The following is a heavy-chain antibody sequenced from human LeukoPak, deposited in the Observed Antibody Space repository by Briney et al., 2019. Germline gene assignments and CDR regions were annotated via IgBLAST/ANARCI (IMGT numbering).Heavy chain of an antibody. J-gene: IGHJ4*02. CDR3: AKDKGYAAAGTGALDY. CDR2: ISWDGGST. CDR1: GFTFDDYT. D-gene: IGHD6-13*01. Sequence: GGSLRLSCAASGFTFDDYTMHWVRQAPGKGLEWVSLISWDGGSTYYADSVKGRFTISRDNSKNSLYLQMNSLRTEDTALYYCAKDKGYAAAGTGALDYWGQGTLVTVSS. V-gene: IGHV3-43*01.